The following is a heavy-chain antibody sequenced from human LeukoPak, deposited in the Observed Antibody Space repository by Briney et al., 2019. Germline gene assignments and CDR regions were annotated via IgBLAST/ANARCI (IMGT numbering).Heavy chain of an antibody. CDR3: AREATMYSSSWQYDYYYGMYV. Sequence: SETLSLTCAVYGGSFSGYYWSWIRQPPGKGLEWIGEINHSGSTNYNPSLKSRVTISVDTSKNQFSLKLSSVTAADTAVYYCAREATMYSSSWQYDYYYGMYVWGQGTTVTVSS. V-gene: IGHV4-34*01. D-gene: IGHD6-13*01. CDR1: GGSFSGYY. J-gene: IGHJ6*02. CDR2: INHSGST.